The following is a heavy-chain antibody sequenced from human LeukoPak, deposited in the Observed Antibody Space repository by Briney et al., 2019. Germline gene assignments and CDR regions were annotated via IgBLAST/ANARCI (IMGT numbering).Heavy chain of an antibody. CDR1: GYTFTGYY. CDR2: INPNTGGT. CDR3: ARTYYDILTGYYGAFDI. D-gene: IGHD3-9*01. Sequence: ASVKVSCKASGYTFTGYYMHWVRQAPGQGLEWMGWINPNTGGTNCAQKFQGRVTMTRDTSISTAYMDLSRLRSDDTAVYYCARTYYDILTGYYGAFDIWGQGTMVTVSS. V-gene: IGHV1-2*02. J-gene: IGHJ3*02.